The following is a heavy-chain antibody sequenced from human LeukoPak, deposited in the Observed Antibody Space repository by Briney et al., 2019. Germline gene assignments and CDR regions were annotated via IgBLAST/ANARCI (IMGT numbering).Heavy chain of an antibody. CDR1: GYTFIDYY. CDR2: VDPKSGGT. CDR3: ARETLPYGDFEY. Sequence: ASVKVSCKAPGYTFIDYYIQWIRQAPGQGLEWMGWVDPKSGGTNYGQKFQGRVTITRDTSINTAYMEMSRLESDDTAMYYCARETLPYGDFEYWGQGSLVTVSS. D-gene: IGHD4-17*01. V-gene: IGHV1-2*02. J-gene: IGHJ4*02.